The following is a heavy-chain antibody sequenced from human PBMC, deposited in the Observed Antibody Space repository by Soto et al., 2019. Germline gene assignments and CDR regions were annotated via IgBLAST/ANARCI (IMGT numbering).Heavy chain of an antibody. CDR3: ARAITIFSGGPFDI. CDR2: IGTAGDT. J-gene: IGHJ3*02. CDR1: GFTFSSYD. Sequence: GGSLRLSCAASGFTFSSYDMHWVRQATGKGLEWVSAIGTAGDTYYPGSVKGRFTISRENAKNSLYLQMNSLRAGDTAVYYCARAITIFSGGPFDIWGQGTMVTVSS. D-gene: IGHD3-9*01. V-gene: IGHV3-13*04.